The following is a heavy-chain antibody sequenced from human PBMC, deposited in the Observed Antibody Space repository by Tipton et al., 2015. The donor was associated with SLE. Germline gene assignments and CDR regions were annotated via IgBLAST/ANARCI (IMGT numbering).Heavy chain of an antibody. J-gene: IGHJ4*02. CDR1: GFTFSTHS. CDR3: ARDPHPLTGYYPDFDY. D-gene: IGHD3-9*01. V-gene: IGHV3-21*03. Sequence: SLRLSCAASGFTFSTHSFNWVRQAPGRGLEWVSSISSSSSYIYYADSVKGRFTISRDNAKNSLYLQMNSLRAEDTAVYYCARDPHPLTGYYPDFDYWGQGTLVTVSS. CDR2: ISSSSSYI.